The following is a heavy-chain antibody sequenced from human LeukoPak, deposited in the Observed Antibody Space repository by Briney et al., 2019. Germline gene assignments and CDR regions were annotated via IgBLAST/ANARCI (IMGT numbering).Heavy chain of an antibody. V-gene: IGHV3-74*01. J-gene: IGHJ4*02. CDR3: TRGKSLAAAAGTDNFDY. CDR1: GFTFSAYW. D-gene: IGHD6-13*01. Sequence: GRSLRRSCTASGFTFSAYWVQWVRQAPGKGLVWILRISGDVTKSTYADSVKGRFTLSRDNAKNTLYLQMSSMRAEETAVYYCTRGKSLAAAAGTDNFDYWGQGTLVTVSS. CDR2: ISGDVTKS.